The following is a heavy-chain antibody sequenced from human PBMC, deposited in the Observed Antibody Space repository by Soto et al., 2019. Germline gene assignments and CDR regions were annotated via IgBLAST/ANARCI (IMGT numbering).Heavy chain of an antibody. J-gene: IGHJ3*02. CDR2: VSGSGGST. Sequence: GGSLRLSCAASGFTFSSYAMTWVRQAPGKGLEWVSGVSGSGGSTYYADSVKGRFTISRDNSKNTLYLQMNSLRAEDTALYYCAYDSSAYPPGDAFDIWGQGTMVTVSS. D-gene: IGHD3-22*01. CDR1: GFTFSSYA. V-gene: IGHV3-23*01. CDR3: AYDSSAYPPGDAFDI.